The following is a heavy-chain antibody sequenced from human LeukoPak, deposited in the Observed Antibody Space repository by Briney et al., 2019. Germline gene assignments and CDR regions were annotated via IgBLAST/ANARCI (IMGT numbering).Heavy chain of an antibody. CDR3: ARVVGQQLVFGFDP. V-gene: IGHV4-28*03. D-gene: IGHD6-13*01. J-gene: IGHJ5*02. CDR1: GYSISSSNW. CDR2: IYYSGST. Sequence: SDTLSLTCAVSGYSISSSNWWGWIRQPPGKGLEWIGYIYYSGSTYYNPSLKSRVTMSVDTSKNQFSLKLSSVTAVDTAVYYCARVVGQQLVFGFDPWGQGTLVTVSS.